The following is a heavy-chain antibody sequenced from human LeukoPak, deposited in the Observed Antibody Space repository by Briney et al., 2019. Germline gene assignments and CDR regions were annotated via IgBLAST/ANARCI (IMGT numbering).Heavy chain of an antibody. CDR1: DGSISSYY. D-gene: IGHD5/OR15-5a*01. CDR3: ARGVSTIFNPYSYYMDV. V-gene: IGHV4-4*07. J-gene: IGHJ6*03. Sequence: SETLSLTCTLSDGSISSYYWSWIRQPAGKGLEWIGRVFTGGNTYYSPSLKSRVTMSLDTSKNQVSLNLSSVTAADTAVYYCARGVSTIFNPYSYYMDVWGKGTTVTVSS. CDR2: VFTGGNT.